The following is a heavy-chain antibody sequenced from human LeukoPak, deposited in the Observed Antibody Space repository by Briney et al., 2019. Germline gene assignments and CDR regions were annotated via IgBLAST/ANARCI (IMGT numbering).Heavy chain of an antibody. V-gene: IGHV1-18*01. Sequence: ASVKVSCKASGYTFNSYVISWVRQAPGQGLEWMGWINTYNGNTNYAQKFQGRVTMTRDTSISTAYMELSRLRSDDTAVYYCARGFHSSSWYYFDYWGQGTLVTVSS. D-gene: IGHD6-13*01. J-gene: IGHJ4*02. CDR2: INTYNGNT. CDR3: ARGFHSSSWYYFDY. CDR1: GYTFNSYV.